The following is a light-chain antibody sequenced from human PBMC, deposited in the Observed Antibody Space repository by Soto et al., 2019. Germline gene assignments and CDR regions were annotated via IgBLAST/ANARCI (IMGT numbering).Light chain of an antibody. J-gene: IGKJ4*01. CDR1: QSVSSNY. Sequence: EIVLTQSPGTLSLSPGERATLSCRASQSVSSNYLAWYQQKPGQAPRLLIYGASSRATGIPDRFSGSGSGTDFTLTISRLEPEDFAVYYCQQSGSPPLLTFGGGTKVEIK. CDR2: GAS. V-gene: IGKV3-20*01. CDR3: QQSGSPPLLT.